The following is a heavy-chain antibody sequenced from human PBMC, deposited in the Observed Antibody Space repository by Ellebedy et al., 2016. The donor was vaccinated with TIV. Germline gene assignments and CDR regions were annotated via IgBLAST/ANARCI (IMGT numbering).Heavy chain of an antibody. J-gene: IGHJ4*02. V-gene: IGHV3-7*03. CDR3: AGRAYNWNDGSLFDY. D-gene: IGHD1-1*01. CDR1: GFTFSNYD. Sequence: GESLKISCAASGFTFSNYDMNWVRQAPGKGLEWVANIKQDGSEKYYVDSVKGRFTISRDNAKNSLYLQMNSLRAEDTAVYYCAGRAYNWNDGSLFDYWGQGTLVTVSS. CDR2: IKQDGSEK.